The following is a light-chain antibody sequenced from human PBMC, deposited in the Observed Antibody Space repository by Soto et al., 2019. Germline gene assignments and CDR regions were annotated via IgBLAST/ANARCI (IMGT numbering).Light chain of an antibody. CDR3: QQYDQWWT. CDR2: GAS. J-gene: IGKJ1*01. Sequence: IVLTHSPGTLSFSPGEIATLSFRASQSVSSNLAWYQQKPCHAPRLLISGASTRATGIPARFSGSGSGTGYSLTISSLQSEDFGVYFCQQYDQWWTFGPGTKVDI. CDR1: QSVSSN. V-gene: IGKV3-15*01.